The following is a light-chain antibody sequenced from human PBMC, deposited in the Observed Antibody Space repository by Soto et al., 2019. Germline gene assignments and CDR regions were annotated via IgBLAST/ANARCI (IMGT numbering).Light chain of an antibody. Sequence: QSVLTQSSSASVSLGSSVKLTCTLSSGHSSYIIAWHQQQPGKAPRYLMKLEGSGSYNKGSGVPDRFSGSSSGADRYLTISTLQFEDEADYYCETWDFNTRVFGGGTKLTVL. J-gene: IGLJ3*02. CDR3: ETWDFNTRV. CDR2: LEGSGSY. V-gene: IGLV4-60*02. CDR1: SGHSSYI.